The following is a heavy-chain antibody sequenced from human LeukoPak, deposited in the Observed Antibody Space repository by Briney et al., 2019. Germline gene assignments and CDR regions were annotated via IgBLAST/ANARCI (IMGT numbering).Heavy chain of an antibody. CDR2: INNDGSST. CDR1: GFTFSSYW. V-gene: IGHV3-74*01. J-gene: IGHJ4*02. CDR3: ARWGVWWSYRPIDY. Sequence: GSLRLSCAASGFTFSSYWMHWVRQAPGKGLVWVSRINNDGSSTSYADSVKGRFTISRDNAKNTLYLQMNSLRAEDTAVYYCARWGVWWSYRPIDYWGQGSLVTVSS. D-gene: IGHD3-16*02.